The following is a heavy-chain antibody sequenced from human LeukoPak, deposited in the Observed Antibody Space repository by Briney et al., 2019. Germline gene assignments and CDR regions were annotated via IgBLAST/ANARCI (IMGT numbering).Heavy chain of an antibody. V-gene: IGHV3-23*01. Sequence: GRSLRLSCAASGFTFSTYSINWVRQAPGKGLEWVSAISGSGGSTYYADSVKGRFTISRDNSKNTLYLQMNSLRAEDTAVYYCAKLTGKNPDVEDAFDIWGQGTMVTVSS. CDR3: AKLTGKNPDVEDAFDI. CDR2: ISGSGGST. J-gene: IGHJ3*02. CDR1: GFTFSTYS. D-gene: IGHD3-9*01.